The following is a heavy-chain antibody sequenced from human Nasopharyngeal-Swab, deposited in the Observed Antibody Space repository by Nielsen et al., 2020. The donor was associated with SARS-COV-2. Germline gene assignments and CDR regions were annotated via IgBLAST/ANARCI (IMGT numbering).Heavy chain of an antibody. CDR2: IDPSDSYT. D-gene: IGHD5-18*01. V-gene: IGHV5-10-1*01. J-gene: IGHJ5*02. CDR3: ARSDTAMGVGH. Sequence: GRGMPGKGLEWMGRIDPSDSYTNYSPSFQGHVTISADKSISTAYLQWSSLKASDTAMYYCARSDTAMGVGHWGQGTLVTVSS.